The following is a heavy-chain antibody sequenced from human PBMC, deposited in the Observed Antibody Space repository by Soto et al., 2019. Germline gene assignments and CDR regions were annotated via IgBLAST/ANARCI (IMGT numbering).Heavy chain of an antibody. CDR1: GYTFTSYG. J-gene: IGHJ4*02. CDR2: ISAYNGNT. V-gene: IGHV1-18*01. CDR3: ARALYYYDSSGYYPDY. Sequence: GASVKASCKASGYTFTSYGISWVRQAPGQGLEWMGWISAYNGNTNYAQKLQGRVTMTTDTSTSTAYMELRSLRSDDTAVYYCARALYYYDSSGYYPDYWGQGTLVTVSS. D-gene: IGHD3-22*01.